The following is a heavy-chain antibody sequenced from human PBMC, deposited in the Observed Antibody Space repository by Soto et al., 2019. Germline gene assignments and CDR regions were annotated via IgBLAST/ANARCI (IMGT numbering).Heavy chain of an antibody. D-gene: IGHD5-12*01. CDR3: ARDYLGGYDYYYYGMDV. CDR2: IYYSGST. J-gene: IGHJ6*02. CDR1: GGSVSSGSYY. Sequence: KPSETLSLTCTVSGGSVSSGSYYWSWIRQPPGKGLEWIGYIYYSGSTNYNPSLKSRVTISVDTSKNQFSLKLSSVTAADTAVYYCARDYLGGYDYYYYGMDVWGQGTTVTVSS. V-gene: IGHV4-61*01.